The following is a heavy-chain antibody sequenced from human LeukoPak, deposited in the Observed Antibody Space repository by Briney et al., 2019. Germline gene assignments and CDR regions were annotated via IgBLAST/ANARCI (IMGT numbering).Heavy chain of an antibody. Sequence: GGSLRLSCAASGFTFSSYWMSWVRQAPGEGLEWVANIKEDGSVKNYADSVKGRFTISRDNAKNSLYLQINCLRAEDTAVYYCARQWGWFTSGWWLDTFDVWGQGSMVIVSS. CDR1: GFTFSSYW. CDR2: IKEDGSVK. V-gene: IGHV3-7*01. D-gene: IGHD6-19*01. CDR3: ARQWGWFTSGWWLDTFDV. J-gene: IGHJ3*01.